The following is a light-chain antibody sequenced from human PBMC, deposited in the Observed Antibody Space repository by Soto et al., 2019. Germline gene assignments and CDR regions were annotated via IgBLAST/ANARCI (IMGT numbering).Light chain of an antibody. CDR3: QQYNSYPWT. V-gene: IGKV1-8*01. CDR2: GAS. J-gene: IGKJ1*01. CDR1: QDVGRY. Sequence: AIRMTQSPSSLSSSAGDRVAIACRASQDVGRYLAWYQQKPGQAPKLLIYGASTLQSGVPSRFSGGGSGTDFTLTISCLQSEDFATYYCQQYNSYPWTFGQGTKVEIK.